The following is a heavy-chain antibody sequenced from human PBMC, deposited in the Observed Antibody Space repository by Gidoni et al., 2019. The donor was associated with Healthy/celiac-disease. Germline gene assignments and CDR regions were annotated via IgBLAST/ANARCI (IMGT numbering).Heavy chain of an antibody. CDR2: MNPNSGNT. V-gene: IGHV1-8*01. Sequence: QVQLVQSGAEVKKPGASVKVSCKASGYTFTSYDINWVRQATGQGLEWMGWMNPNSGNTGYAQKFQGRVTRTRNTSISTAYMERSSLRSEDTAVYYCAREDIVVVPAAIGGEYYYYYGMDVWGQGTTVTVSS. CDR3: AREDIVVVPAAIGGEYYYYYGMDV. CDR1: GYTFTSYD. D-gene: IGHD2-2*01. J-gene: IGHJ6*02.